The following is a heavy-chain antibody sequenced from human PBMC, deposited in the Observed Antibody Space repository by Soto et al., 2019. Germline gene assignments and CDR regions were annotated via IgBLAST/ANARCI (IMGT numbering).Heavy chain of an antibody. Sequence: EVQLVESGGGLVKPGGSLRLSCAVSGFSFSEAWMNWVRQAPGKGLEWVGRIKSKAGGGALDYVAPVKGRVTISRDDSKDTPYRQLNSLKTEDTAVYYCTTDGNFGGVVVAFHLWGQGTMVTVSS. D-gene: IGHD3-10*01. J-gene: IGHJ3*01. CDR2: IKSKAGGGAL. CDR1: GFSFSEAW. CDR3: TTDGNFGGVVVAFHL. V-gene: IGHV3-15*07.